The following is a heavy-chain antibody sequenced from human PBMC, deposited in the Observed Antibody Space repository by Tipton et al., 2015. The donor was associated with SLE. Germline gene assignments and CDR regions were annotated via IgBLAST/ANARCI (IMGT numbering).Heavy chain of an antibody. CDR1: GYTFTSYY. CDR2: INPSGGST. V-gene: IGHV1-46*01. J-gene: IGHJ4*02. CDR3: ARHSGYSSSWYRGAFDY. Sequence: QSGAEVKKPGASVKVSCKASGYTFTSYYMHWVRQAPGQGLEWMGIINPSGGSTSYAQKFQGRVTMTRDTSTSTVYMELSSLRSEDTAVYYCARHSGYSSSWYRGAFDYWGQGTLVTVSS. D-gene: IGHD6-13*01.